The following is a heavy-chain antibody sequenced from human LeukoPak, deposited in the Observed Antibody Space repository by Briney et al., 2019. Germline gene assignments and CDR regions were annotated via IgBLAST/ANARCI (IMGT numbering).Heavy chain of an antibody. V-gene: IGHV4-34*01. CDR3: ASGYCSSTSCSSADFDY. J-gene: IGHJ4*02. CDR2: INHSGST. D-gene: IGHD2-2*01. Sequence: SETLSLTCAVYGGSFSGYYWSWIRQPPGKGLEWIGEINHSGSTNYNPSLKSRVTISVDTSKNQFSLKLSPVTAADTAVYYCASGYCSSTSCSSADFDYWGQGTLVTVSS. CDR1: GGSFSGYY.